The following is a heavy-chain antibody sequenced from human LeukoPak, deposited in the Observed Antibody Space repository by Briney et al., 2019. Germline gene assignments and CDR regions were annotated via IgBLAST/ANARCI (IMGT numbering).Heavy chain of an antibody. CDR2: IKQDGSEK. CDR3: ARIPWAEGNSFDY. CDR1: EFTFSRYW. Sequence: PGGSLRLFCAASEFTFSRYWMSWVRQASGKGLEWVANIKQDGSEKYYVDSVKGRFTISRDNAKNSLYLLMNSLRAEDTAVYYCARIPWAEGNSFDYWGQGTLVTVSS. J-gene: IGHJ4*02. D-gene: IGHD3-16*01. V-gene: IGHV3-7*01.